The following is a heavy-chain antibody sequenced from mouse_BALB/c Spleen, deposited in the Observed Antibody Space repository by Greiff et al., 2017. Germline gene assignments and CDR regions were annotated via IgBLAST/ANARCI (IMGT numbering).Heavy chain of an antibody. CDR1: GYTFSSYW. V-gene: IGHV1-9*01. CDR2: ILPGSGST. J-gene: IGHJ2*01. Sequence: QVQLKQSGAELMKPGASVKISCKATGYTFSSYWIEWVKQRPGHGLEWIGEILPGSGSTNYNEKFKGKATFTADTSSNTAYMQLSSLTSEDSAVYYCAREGTAGTHFDYWGQGTTLTVSS. D-gene: IGHD1-2*01. CDR3: AREGTAGTHFDY.